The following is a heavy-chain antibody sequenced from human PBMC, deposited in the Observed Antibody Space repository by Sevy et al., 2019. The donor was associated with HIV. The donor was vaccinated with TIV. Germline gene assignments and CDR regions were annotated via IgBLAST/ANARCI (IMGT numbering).Heavy chain of an antibody. J-gene: IGHJ4*02. CDR3: ATLFHYSSQFDC. D-gene: IGHD4-4*01. Sequence: GGSLRLSCAASGFTFRNYVMNWVRQPPGKGLEWVSVISDGGGTTYYADSVKGRFTISRDDSKSTLYLQMNSLRDEDTAVYYCATLFHYSSQFDCWGQGTLVTVSS. CDR1: GFTFRNYV. V-gene: IGHV3-23*01. CDR2: ISDGGGTT.